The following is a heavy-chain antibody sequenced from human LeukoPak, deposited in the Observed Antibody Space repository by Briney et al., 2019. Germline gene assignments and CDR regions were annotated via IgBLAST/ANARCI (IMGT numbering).Heavy chain of an antibody. CDR1: GFTFSTFA. D-gene: IGHD2-8*02. Sequence: GGSLRLSSAASGFTFSTFAMIWVRQPPGKGLEWVSSIFPSGGEIHYADSVRGRFTTSRDNSKSTLSLQMNSLRAEDTAIYYCATYRQVLLPFESWGQGTLVTVSS. V-gene: IGHV3-23*01. CDR3: ATYRQVLLPFES. CDR2: IFPSGGEI. J-gene: IGHJ4*02.